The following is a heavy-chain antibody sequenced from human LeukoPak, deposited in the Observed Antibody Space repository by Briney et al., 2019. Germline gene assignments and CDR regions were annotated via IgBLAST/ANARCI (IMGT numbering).Heavy chain of an antibody. Sequence: GASVKVSCKASGYTFTAYYIHWVRQAPGQGLEWMGRINSKDGGTNYTQRFQGRVATTRDTSINTAYLELSSLTSDDTAVYYCARGSTRDFWGQGTLLIVSS. CDR1: GYTFTAYY. V-gene: IGHV1-2*06. CDR3: ARGSTRDF. J-gene: IGHJ4*02. D-gene: IGHD1-1*01. CDR2: INSKDGGT.